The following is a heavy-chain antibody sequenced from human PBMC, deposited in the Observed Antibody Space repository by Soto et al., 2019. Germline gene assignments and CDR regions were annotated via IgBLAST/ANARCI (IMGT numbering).Heavy chain of an antibody. V-gene: IGHV1-18*01. D-gene: IGHD6-19*01. CDR1: GYTFTSYG. J-gene: IGHJ6*02. Sequence: ASVKVSCKASGYTFTSYGISWVRQAPGQGLEWMGWISAYNGNTNYAQKLQGRVTMTTDTSTSTAYMELRSLRSDDTAVYYCARTFIGSGWPCYYYGMDVWGQGTTVTVSS. CDR3: ARTFIGSGWPCYYYGMDV. CDR2: ISAYNGNT.